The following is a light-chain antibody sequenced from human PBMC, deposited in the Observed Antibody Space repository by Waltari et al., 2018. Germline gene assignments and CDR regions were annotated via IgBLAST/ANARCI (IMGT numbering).Light chain of an antibody. CDR1: QDISNY. CDR3: FGLT. J-gene: IGKJ4*01. V-gene: IGKV1-27*01. CDR2: VAS. Sequence: DIQLTQSPSSLCASVGDRVTITCRASQDISNYLAWYQQKPGKVPKLLIYVASVLQSGVPSRFSGSGSGTEFTLTISSLQPDDVATYYCFGLTFGGGTKVDIK.